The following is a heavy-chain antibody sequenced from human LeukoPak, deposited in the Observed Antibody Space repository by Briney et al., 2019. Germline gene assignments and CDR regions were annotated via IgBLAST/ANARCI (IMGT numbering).Heavy chain of an antibody. D-gene: IGHD5-18*01. CDR2: IYYSGST. CDR1: GGSISSSSYY. V-gene: IGHV4-39*01. Sequence: PSETLSLTCTVSGGSISSSSYYWGWIRQPPGKGLEWIGSIYYSGSTYYHPSLKSRVTISVDTSKNQFSLKLSSATAADTAVYYCARQGYSYGYDYWGQGTLATVSS. CDR3: ARQGYSYGYDY. J-gene: IGHJ4*02.